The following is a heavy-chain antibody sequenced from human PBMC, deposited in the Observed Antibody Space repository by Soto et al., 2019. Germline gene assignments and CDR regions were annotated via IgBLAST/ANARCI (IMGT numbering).Heavy chain of an antibody. CDR2: ISRYGDFT. V-gene: IGHV3-23*01. D-gene: IGHD3-22*01. Sequence: EVQLLESGGDLIQPGGSLRLSCAASGFTFNIYAMTWVRQAPGKGLEWVSAISRYGDFTNYADSVEGRFTISRDNSKNTLYLQMNSLRAEDTAVYYCAKDRYLDNDSRGYLFDSWGQGTLVTVSS. J-gene: IGHJ4*02. CDR1: GFTFNIYA. CDR3: AKDRYLDNDSRGYLFDS.